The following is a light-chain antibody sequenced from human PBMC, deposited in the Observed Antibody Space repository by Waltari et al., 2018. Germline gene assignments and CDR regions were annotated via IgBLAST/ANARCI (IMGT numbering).Light chain of an antibody. CDR1: QSLLHTNGRNY. J-gene: IGKJ1*01. V-gene: IGKV2-28*01. CDR3: MQTLHLPRT. CDR2: SGS. Sequence: DIVMTQSPLSLPVTPGEPASISCRSSQSLLHTNGRNYLNWVLQKPGQSPQLLIYSGSVRASGVPDRFSGSGSGTEFTLQISRVEAEDVGVYYCMQTLHLPRTFGQGTKVEIK.